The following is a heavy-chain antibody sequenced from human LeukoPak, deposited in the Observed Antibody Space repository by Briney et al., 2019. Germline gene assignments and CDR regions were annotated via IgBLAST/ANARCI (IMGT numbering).Heavy chain of an antibody. CDR2: ISHDGSNK. J-gene: IGHJ4*02. CDR3: AKGAVAGRGSFDY. D-gene: IGHD6-19*01. CDR1: GFTFSSYA. V-gene: IGHV3-30*07. Sequence: PGGSLRLSCAASGFTFSSYAMHWVRQAPGKGLEWVAAISHDGSNKYHADSVKGRFTISRDNSKNTLYLQMNSLRAEDTAVYYCAKGAVAGRGSFDYWGQGTLVTVSS.